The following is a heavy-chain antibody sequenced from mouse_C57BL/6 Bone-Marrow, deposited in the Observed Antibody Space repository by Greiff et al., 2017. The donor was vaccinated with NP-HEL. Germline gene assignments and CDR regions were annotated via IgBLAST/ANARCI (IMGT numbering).Heavy chain of an antibody. D-gene: IGHD3-1*01. J-gene: IGHJ4*01. Sequence: VQLKESGPGLVKPSQTVFLTCTVTGISITTGNYRWSWIRQFPGNKLEWIGYIYYSGTITYNPSLTSRTTITRDTPKNQFCLEMNSLTAEDTATYYCARDRGPHYYAMDYWGQGTSVTVSS. CDR2: IYYSGTI. CDR3: ARDRGPHYYAMDY. V-gene: IGHV3-5*01. CDR1: GISITTGNYR.